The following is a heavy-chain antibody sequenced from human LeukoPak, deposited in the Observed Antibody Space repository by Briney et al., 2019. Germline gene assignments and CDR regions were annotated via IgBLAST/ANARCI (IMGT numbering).Heavy chain of an antibody. Sequence: ASVKVSCKASGYTFTSYGISWVRQAPGQGLEWMGWISAYNGNTNYAQKLQGRVTITTDTSTSTAYMELRSLRSDDTAVYYCARVPGYCSSTSCYDENWFDPWGQGTLVTVSS. V-gene: IGHV1-18*04. CDR1: GYTFTSYG. CDR3: ARVPGYCSSTSCYDENWFDP. D-gene: IGHD2-2*01. J-gene: IGHJ5*02. CDR2: ISAYNGNT.